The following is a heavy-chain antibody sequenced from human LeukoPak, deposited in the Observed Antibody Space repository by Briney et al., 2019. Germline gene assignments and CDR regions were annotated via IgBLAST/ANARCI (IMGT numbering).Heavy chain of an antibody. CDR1: GGSFSDYY. CDR2: IFHGGSP. Sequence: SETLSLTCAVYGGSFSDYYWIWIRQPPGKGLEWIGEIFHGGSPNCNPSLKSRVTTSVDTSKNQFSLQLTSVTAADTAMYYCARWRRAAGNWFDPWGQGSLVTVSS. J-gene: IGHJ5*02. V-gene: IGHV4-34*12. CDR3: ARWRRAAGNWFDP. D-gene: IGHD2-15*01.